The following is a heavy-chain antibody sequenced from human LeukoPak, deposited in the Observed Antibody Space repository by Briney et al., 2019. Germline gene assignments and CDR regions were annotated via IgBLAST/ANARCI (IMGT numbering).Heavy chain of an antibody. Sequence: WASVKVSCKASGYTFTTYEISWVRQATGHGLEWMGWMNPNSGNTGYAQEFQGRVTMTRDTSISTAYMEVSNLRSEDTAVYYCARLRGSYIDSWGQGTLVTVSS. V-gene: IGHV1-8*01. CDR3: ARLRGSYIDS. CDR1: GYTFTTYE. D-gene: IGHD3-16*01. J-gene: IGHJ4*02. CDR2: MNPNSGNT.